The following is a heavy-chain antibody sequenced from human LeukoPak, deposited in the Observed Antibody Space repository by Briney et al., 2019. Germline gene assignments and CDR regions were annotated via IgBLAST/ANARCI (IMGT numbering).Heavy chain of an antibody. CDR3: AKGRNDYGSGTNDY. D-gene: IGHD3-10*01. V-gene: IGHV3-23*01. CDR1: GFTFSTYA. CDR2: ISGSGGST. J-gene: IGHJ4*02. Sequence: GGSLRLSCAASGFTFSTYAMSWVRQAPGKGLEWVSAISGSGGSTYYADSVKGRFTISRDNSKNTLYLQMNSLRAEDTAVYYCAKGRNDYGSGTNDYWGQGTLVTVSS.